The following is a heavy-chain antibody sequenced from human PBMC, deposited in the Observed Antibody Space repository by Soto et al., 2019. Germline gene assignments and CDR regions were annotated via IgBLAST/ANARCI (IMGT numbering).Heavy chain of an antibody. CDR2: ISYDGSNK. CDR3: AGKRGFDY. Sequence: SLILSCAASGFTFISYAMHWVRQASGKWLEWVAVISYDGSNKYYADSVKGRFTISRDNSKNTLYLQMNSLRAEDTAVYYCAGKRGFDYWGQGTLVTVSS. V-gene: IGHV3-30-3*01. D-gene: IGHD3-10*01. CDR1: GFTFISYA. J-gene: IGHJ4*02.